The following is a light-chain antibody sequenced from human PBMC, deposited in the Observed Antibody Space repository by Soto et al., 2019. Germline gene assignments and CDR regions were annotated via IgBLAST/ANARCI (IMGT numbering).Light chain of an antibody. V-gene: IGKV1-5*03. Sequence: DIQMTQSPSTLSASVGDRVTITCRASQSISSWLAWYQQKPGKPPKVLIYRASSLESGVPSRFSGSGSGTEFTLTISSLQPDDFATYYCQQYNSNSWTFGQGTKVEIK. J-gene: IGKJ1*01. CDR1: QSISSW. CDR3: QQYNSNSWT. CDR2: RAS.